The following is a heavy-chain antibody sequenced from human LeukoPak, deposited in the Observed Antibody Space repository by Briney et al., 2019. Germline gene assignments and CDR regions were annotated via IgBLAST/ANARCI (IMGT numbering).Heavy chain of an antibody. D-gene: IGHD4-17*01. CDR1: GGSFSDYY. V-gene: IGHV4-30-4*01. J-gene: IGHJ4*02. CDR2: IYYSGTT. CDR3: ARAGTSVTTEFDY. Sequence: SETLSLTCAVYGGSFSDYYWSWIRQTPGKGLEWIGYIYYSGTTYYNPSLKSRLTISLDTSKNQFSLKLISLTAADTAVYYCARAGTSVTTEFDYWGQGTLVTVSS.